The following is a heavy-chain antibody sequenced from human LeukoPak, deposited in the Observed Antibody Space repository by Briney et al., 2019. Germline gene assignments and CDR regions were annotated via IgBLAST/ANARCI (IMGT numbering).Heavy chain of an antibody. CDR2: IYSGGST. D-gene: IGHD3-22*01. J-gene: IGHJ4*02. V-gene: IGHV3-53*01. CDR3: AKAGDSSGDPSGYFDY. CDR1: GFTVSSNY. Sequence: GGSLRLSCAASGFTVSSNYMSWVRQAPGKGLEWVSVIYSGGSTYYADSVKGRFTISRDNSKNTLYLQMNSLRAEDTAVYYCAKAGDSSGDPSGYFDYWGQGTLVTVSS.